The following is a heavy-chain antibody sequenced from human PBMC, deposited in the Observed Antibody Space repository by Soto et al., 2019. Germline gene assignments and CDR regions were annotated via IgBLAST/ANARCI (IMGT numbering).Heavy chain of an antibody. CDR2: IIPIFGTA. V-gene: IGHV1-69*01. CDR3: ASGRAPIPRNAFDI. J-gene: IGHJ3*02. D-gene: IGHD1-1*01. CDR1: GGTFSRHA. Sequence: QVQLVQSGAEVRKPGSSVKVSCKASGGTFSRHAISWVRQAPGQGLEWMGGIIPIFGTANHAQKFQGRVTIIADESTSTVYMELSSLRSEDTAMYYCASGRAPIPRNAFDIWGQGTMVTVSS.